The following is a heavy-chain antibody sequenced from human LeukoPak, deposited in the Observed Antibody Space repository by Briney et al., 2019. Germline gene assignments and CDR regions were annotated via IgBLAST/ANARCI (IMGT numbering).Heavy chain of an antibody. CDR2: IFYSGNT. Sequence: PSQTLSLTCTVSGGSISSGDYSLNWIRQRPGKGLEWIGCIFYSGNTYYNPSLKSRSTLSVDTSNNHFSLRLSSVTAADTAVYYCARGEDYGTNSFDYWGQGTLVTVSS. CDR3: ARGEDYGTNSFDY. CDR1: GGSISSGDYS. V-gene: IGHV4-31*03. J-gene: IGHJ4*02. D-gene: IGHD4-17*01.